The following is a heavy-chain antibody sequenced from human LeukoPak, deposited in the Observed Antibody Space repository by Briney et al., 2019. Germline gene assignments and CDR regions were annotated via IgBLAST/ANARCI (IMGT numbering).Heavy chain of an antibody. D-gene: IGHD1-26*01. J-gene: IGHJ4*02. CDR3: ARIGGSSDFFDY. CDR1: GGSISSYY. CDR2: IYYSGST. V-gene: IGHV4-59*01. Sequence: SETLSPTCTVSGGSISSYYWSWIRQPPGKGLEWIGYIYYSGSTNYNPSLKSRVTISVDTSKNQVSLKLSSVTAADTAVYYCARIGGSSDFFDYWGQGTLVTVSS.